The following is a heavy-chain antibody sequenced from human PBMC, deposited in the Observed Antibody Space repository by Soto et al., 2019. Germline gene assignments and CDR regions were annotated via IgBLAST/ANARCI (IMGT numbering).Heavy chain of an antibody. CDR3: AKGGVYYDILTGSPF. CDR1: GFTFSSYA. CDR2: ISGSGGST. D-gene: IGHD3-9*01. Sequence: GGSLRLSCAASGFTFSSYAMSWVRQAPGKGLEWVSAISGSGGSTYYADSVKGRFTITRDNSKNTLYLQMNSLRAEDTAVYYCAKGGVYYDILTGSPFWGQGTLVTVSS. J-gene: IGHJ4*02. V-gene: IGHV3-23*01.